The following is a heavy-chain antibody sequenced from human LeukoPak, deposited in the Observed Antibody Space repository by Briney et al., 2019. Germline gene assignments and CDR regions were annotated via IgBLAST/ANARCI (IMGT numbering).Heavy chain of an antibody. CDR3: ARGSGSHFPFDY. V-gene: IGHV4-59*01. CDR1: GGSISSYY. CDR2: INYSGST. D-gene: IGHD3-10*01. J-gene: IGHJ4*02. Sequence: SETLSLTCTVSGGSISSYYWSWIRQPPGKGLEWIAYINYSGSTNYNPSLKSRVTKSVDTSKNQFSLKLSSVTAADTAVYYCARGSGSHFPFDYWGQGTLVTVSS.